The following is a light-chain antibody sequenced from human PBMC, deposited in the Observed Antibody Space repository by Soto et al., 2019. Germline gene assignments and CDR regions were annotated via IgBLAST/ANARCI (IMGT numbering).Light chain of an antibody. Sequence: EIVLMQSPGTLSLSPGERATLSCRASQYMTRTYIAWYQQKPGQAPRLLIYAASNRATGIPDKFSGSGSGADYSLTIRRLEPEDFAVYYCHQYDKAPQTFGQGTKVEIK. CDR3: HQYDKAPQT. V-gene: IGKV3-20*01. CDR1: QYMTRTY. CDR2: AAS. J-gene: IGKJ2*01.